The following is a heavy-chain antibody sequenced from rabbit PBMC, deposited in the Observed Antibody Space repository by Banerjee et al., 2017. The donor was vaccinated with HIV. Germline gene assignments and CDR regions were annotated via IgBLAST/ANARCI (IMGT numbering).Heavy chain of an antibody. D-gene: IGHD4-1*01. Sequence: QEQLEESGGDLVKPGGSLTLTCTASGFSFSGSYWICWVRQAPVKGLEWTACINAGNGNNTCYASGAKGRFTISKTSSTTVTLQMTSLTAADTATYFCARDLAGVIGWNFNLWGQGTLVTVS. CDR1: GFSFSGSYW. V-gene: IGHV1S45*01. CDR2: INAGNGNNT. J-gene: IGHJ4*01. CDR3: ARDLAGVIGWNFNL.